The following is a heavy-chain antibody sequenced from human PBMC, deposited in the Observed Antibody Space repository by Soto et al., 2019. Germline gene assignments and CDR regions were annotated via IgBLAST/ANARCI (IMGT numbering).Heavy chain of an antibody. Sequence: GGSLRLSCAASGFTFSSYEMNWVRQAPGKGLEWVSYISSSGSTIYYADSVKDRFTISRDNAKNSLYLEMNSLRAEDTAVYYCASLGIAAAALFDYGGQGTLVTVSS. CDR2: ISSSGSTI. J-gene: IGHJ4*02. V-gene: IGHV3-48*03. D-gene: IGHD6-13*01. CDR3: ASLGIAAAALFDY. CDR1: GFTFSSYE.